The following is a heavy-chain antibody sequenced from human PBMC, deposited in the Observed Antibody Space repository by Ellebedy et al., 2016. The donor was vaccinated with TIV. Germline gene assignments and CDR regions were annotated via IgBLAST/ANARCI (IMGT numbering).Heavy chain of an antibody. J-gene: IGHJ4*02. Sequence: MPSETLSLTCNVPGGSTYSYYWSWIRQPPGKGLEWIGYMHYNGDSNYNPALKSPVTTSVDTSKNQFSLKVFSVTAADTAVYYCARMLPGRLEEWGQGILVTVSS. CDR3: ARMLPGRLEE. CDR2: MHYNGDS. V-gene: IGHV4-59*08. CDR1: GGSTYSYY. D-gene: IGHD1-14*01.